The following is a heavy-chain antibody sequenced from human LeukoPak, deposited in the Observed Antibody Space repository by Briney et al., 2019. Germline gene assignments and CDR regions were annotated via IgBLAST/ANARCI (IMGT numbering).Heavy chain of an antibody. Sequence: GGSLRLSCAASGFTFSSYAMSWVRLAPGKGLEWVSAISGSGSSTIYADSVKGRFTISRDNSKDTLYLQMNSLRAEDTAVYYCAREGRGYSYAFEYWGQGTLVTVSS. J-gene: IGHJ4*02. CDR1: GFTFSSYA. CDR3: AREGRGYSYAFEY. V-gene: IGHV3-23*01. D-gene: IGHD5-18*01. CDR2: ISGSGSST.